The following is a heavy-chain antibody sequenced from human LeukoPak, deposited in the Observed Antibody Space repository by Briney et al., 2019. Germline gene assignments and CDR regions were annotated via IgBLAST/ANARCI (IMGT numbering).Heavy chain of an antibody. CDR3: ARERDYYDSGGPYMDV. CDR2: ISSSSGYI. CDR1: GFTFSSYS. D-gene: IGHD3-22*01. Sequence: GSLRLSCAASGFTFSSYSMNWVRQAPGKGLEWVSSISSSSGYIYYADSMKGRFTISRDNAKNSLYLQMNSLRAEDTAVYYCARERDYYDSGGPYMDVWGKGTTVTVSS. J-gene: IGHJ6*03. V-gene: IGHV3-21*01.